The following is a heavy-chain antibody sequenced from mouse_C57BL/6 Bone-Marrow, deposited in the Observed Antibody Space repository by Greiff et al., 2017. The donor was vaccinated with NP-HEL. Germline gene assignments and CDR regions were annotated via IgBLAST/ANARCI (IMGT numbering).Heavy chain of an antibody. J-gene: IGHJ2*01. CDR2: ISNGGGST. CDR3: ARGDTVVDY. CDR1: GFTFSDYY. Sequence: EVQLVESGGGLVQPGGSLKLSCAASGFTFSDYYMYWVRQTPEKRLEWVAYISNGGGSTYYPDTVKGRFTISRDNAKNTRYLQMSRLKSEDTAMYYCARGDTVVDYWGQGTTLTVSS. D-gene: IGHD1-1*01. V-gene: IGHV5-12*01.